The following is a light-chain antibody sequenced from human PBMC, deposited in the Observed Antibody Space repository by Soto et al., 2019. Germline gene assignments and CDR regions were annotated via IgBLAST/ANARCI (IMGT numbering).Light chain of an antibody. V-gene: IGKV1-39*01. Sequence: DIQMTQSPSTLSASVGDRVTITCPASQSISSWLAWYQQKPGKAPKLLSYAASSLQSGVPSRFSGSGSGTDFTLTISSLQSEDFATYYCQQSYNSAPYTFGQGTKVDIK. CDR2: AAS. CDR1: QSISSW. J-gene: IGKJ2*01. CDR3: QQSYNSAPYT.